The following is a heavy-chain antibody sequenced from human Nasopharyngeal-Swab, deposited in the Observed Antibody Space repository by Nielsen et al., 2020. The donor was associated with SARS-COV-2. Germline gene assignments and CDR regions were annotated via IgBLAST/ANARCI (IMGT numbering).Heavy chain of an antibody. D-gene: IGHD1-26*01. CDR2: INAGNGNT. J-gene: IGHJ4*02. CDR3: ARERVVGARGFDY. CDR1: GYTFTSYA. V-gene: IGHV1-3*01. Sequence: ASVKVSCKASGYTFTSYAMHWVRQAPGQRLEWVGWINAGNGNTKYSQKFQGRVTITRDTSASTAYMELSSLRSEDTAVYYCARERVVGARGFDYWGQGTLVTVSS.